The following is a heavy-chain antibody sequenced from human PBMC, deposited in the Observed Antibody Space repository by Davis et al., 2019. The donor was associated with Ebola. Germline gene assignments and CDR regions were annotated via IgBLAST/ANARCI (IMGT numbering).Heavy chain of an antibody. Sequence: ESLKISCADSVITFSSYAMTWVRQAPGKGLEWVSAISGSGGTTYYAGSVKGRFTISRDNSKNTLYLQMNSLRAEDTAVYYCAKSGLSFGVVKYHYGMDVWGKGTTVTVSS. CDR1: VITFSSYA. CDR2: ISGSGGTT. CDR3: AKSGLSFGVVKYHYGMDV. J-gene: IGHJ6*04. D-gene: IGHD3-3*01. V-gene: IGHV3-23*01.